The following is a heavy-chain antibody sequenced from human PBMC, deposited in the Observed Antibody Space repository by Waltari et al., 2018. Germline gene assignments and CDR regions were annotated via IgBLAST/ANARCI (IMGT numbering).Heavy chain of an antibody. D-gene: IGHD2-2*01. CDR1: GGSISSDY. CDR3: ARGPVVPAAQYNWFDP. CDR2: IYYSGST. J-gene: IGHJ5*02. V-gene: IGHV4-59*01. Sequence: QVQLQESGPGLVKPSETLSITCTVSGGSISSDYWSWIRSPPGMGLELIRYIYYSGSTNYNPSLKSRVTISVDTSKNQFSLKLSSVTAADTAVYYCARGPVVPAAQYNWFDPWGQGTLVTVSS.